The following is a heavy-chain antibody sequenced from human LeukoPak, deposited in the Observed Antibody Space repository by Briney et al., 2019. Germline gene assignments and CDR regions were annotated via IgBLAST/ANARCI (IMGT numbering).Heavy chain of an antibody. CDR1: GGSFSGYY. V-gene: IGHV4-34*01. D-gene: IGHD2-15*01. CDR2: INHSGST. J-gene: IGHJ4*02. CDR3: ARGWAPDIVVVVAATVFDY. Sequence: SETLSLTCAVYGGSFSGYYWSWIRQPPGNGLEWIGEINHSGSTNYNPSLKSRVTISVDTSKNQFSLKLSSVTAADTAVYYCARGWAPDIVVVVAATVFDYWGQATLVTVSS.